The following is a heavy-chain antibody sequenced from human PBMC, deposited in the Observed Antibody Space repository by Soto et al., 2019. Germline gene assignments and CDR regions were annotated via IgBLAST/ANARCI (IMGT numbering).Heavy chain of an antibody. J-gene: IGHJ4*02. CDR1: GGTISSYA. CDR2: IITIFGIA. Sequence: QVQLVQSGAEVKKPGSSVKVSCKASGGTISSYAISWERQAPGQGLERMGGIITIFGIANDAQKFQCRVTITAYETTSTAYMELRSLRSEYTAVYNCAREGAGRYYSSGYYSRAWDYWGQGTLVTVSS. D-gene: IGHD3-22*01. CDR3: AREGAGRYYSSGYYSRAWDY. V-gene: IGHV1-69*01.